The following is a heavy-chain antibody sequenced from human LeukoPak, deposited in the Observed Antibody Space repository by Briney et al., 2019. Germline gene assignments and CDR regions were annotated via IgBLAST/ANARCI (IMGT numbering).Heavy chain of an antibody. J-gene: IGHJ5*02. CDR2: INACVGST. Sequence: ASVKVSCKASGYTFTSYYMHWVRQAPGQGLEWMGIINACVGSTSYAQKFQGRVTMTRDTSTSTVYMELSSLRSEDTAVYYCARSPPYGSSGYYLWGGDWFDPWGQGTLVTVSS. D-gene: IGHD3-22*01. V-gene: IGHV1-46*01. CDR1: GYTFTSYY. CDR3: ARSPPYGSSGYYLWGGDWFDP.